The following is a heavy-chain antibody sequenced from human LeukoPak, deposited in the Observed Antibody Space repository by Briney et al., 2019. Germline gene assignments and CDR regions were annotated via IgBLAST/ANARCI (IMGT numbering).Heavy chain of an antibody. CDR1: GGSISRGGYY. Sequence: SQTLSLTCTVSGGSISRGGYYWTWIRQHPGKGPEWFGYIYQSGVTSYNPSPKSRTTLSVDTSRNQFSLHLSSVTAADTAVYYCARGRYYYDSRGYYKQYYFDYWGQGTLVTVSS. CDR2: IYQSGVT. CDR3: ARGRYYYDSRGYYKQYYFDY. D-gene: IGHD3-22*01. V-gene: IGHV4-31*03. J-gene: IGHJ4*02.